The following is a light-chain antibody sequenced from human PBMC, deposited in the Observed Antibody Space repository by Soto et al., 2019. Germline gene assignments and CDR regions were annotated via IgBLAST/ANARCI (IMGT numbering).Light chain of an antibody. CDR1: QAISGY. J-gene: IGKJ1*01. Sequence: IQLTQSPSSLSASVGDRVTITCRASQAISGYVAWYQQRPGRAPQLLIYAASALQTGVPSRFSGSGSGTDFNLTITSLQPEDFGTYYCQHPKWAFGQGTTVEI. CDR2: AAS. V-gene: IGKV1-9*01. CDR3: QHPKWA.